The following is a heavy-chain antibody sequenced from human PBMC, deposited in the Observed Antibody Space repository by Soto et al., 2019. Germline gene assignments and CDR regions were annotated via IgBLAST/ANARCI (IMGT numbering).Heavy chain of an antibody. CDR2: IIPIFGTA. D-gene: IGHD2-15*01. V-gene: IGHV1-69*12. J-gene: IGHJ5*02. Sequence: QVQLVQSGAEVKKPGSSVKVSCKASGGTFSSYAISWVRQAPGQGLEWMGGIIPIFGTANYAQKFQGRVTITADESTSTGYRELSSLRSEDTAVYYCARGSEGWSGPAYNWFDPWGQGTLGTVSS. CDR3: ARGSEGWSGPAYNWFDP. CDR1: GGTFSSYA.